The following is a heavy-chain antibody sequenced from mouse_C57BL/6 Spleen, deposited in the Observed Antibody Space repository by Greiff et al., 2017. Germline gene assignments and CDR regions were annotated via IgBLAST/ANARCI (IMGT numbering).Heavy chain of an antibody. D-gene: IGHD1-1*01. V-gene: IGHV1-82*01. Sequence: VQLQQSGPELVKPGASVKISCKASSYAFSSAWMNWVKQRPGKGLEWIGRIYPGDGDTNYNGKFKGKATLTADKSSSTAYMQLSSLTSEDSAVXFCASPPYYGSSSSDYWGQGTTLTVSS. CDR3: ASPPYYGSSSSDY. CDR2: IYPGDGDT. J-gene: IGHJ2*01. CDR1: SYAFSSAW.